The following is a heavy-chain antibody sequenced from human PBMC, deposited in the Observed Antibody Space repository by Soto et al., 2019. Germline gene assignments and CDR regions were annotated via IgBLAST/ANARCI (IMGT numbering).Heavy chain of an antibody. J-gene: IGHJ5*02. CDR3: AAEVGAYTHGLPRP. D-gene: IGHD3-16*01. Sequence: QMQLVQSGPEVKKPGTSVKVSCKTSGFTFSSSAVHWVRQARGHRLQWIGWIDVGSANANYAQMLQERVTISRDMSKSNAYMELGSLRPGDAAVYYWAAEVGAYTHGLPRPGARETLATVPS. V-gene: IGHV1-58*01. CDR2: IDVGSANA. CDR1: GFTFSSSA.